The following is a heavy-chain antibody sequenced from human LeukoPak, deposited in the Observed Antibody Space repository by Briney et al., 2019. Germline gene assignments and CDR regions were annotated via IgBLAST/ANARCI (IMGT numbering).Heavy chain of an antibody. D-gene: IGHD5-18*01. CDR2: INHSGST. CDR3: ARHSDTYGDRGPGY. V-gene: IGHV4-34*01. CDR1: GGSFSGYY. J-gene: IGHJ4*02. Sequence: SETLSLTCAVYGGSFSGYYWGWIRQPPGKGLEWIGEINHSGSTNYNPSLKSRVTISVDTSKNQFSLKLSSVTAADTAVYYCARHSDTYGDRGPGYWGQGTLVTVSS.